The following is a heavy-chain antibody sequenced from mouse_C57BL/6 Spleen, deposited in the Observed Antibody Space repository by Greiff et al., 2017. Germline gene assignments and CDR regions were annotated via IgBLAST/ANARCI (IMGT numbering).Heavy chain of an antibody. CDR1: GYTFTSYW. CDR2: IDPSDSET. V-gene: IGHV1-52*01. D-gene: IGHD2-10*01. J-gene: IGHJ1*03. Sequence: VQLQQPGAELVRPGSSVKLSCKASGYTFTSYWMHWVKQRPIQGLEWIGNIDPSDSETHYNQKFKDKATLTVDKSSSTAYMQLSSLTSEDSAVYYCAREGGSLLWYFDVWGTGTTVTVSS. CDR3: AREGGSLLWYFDV.